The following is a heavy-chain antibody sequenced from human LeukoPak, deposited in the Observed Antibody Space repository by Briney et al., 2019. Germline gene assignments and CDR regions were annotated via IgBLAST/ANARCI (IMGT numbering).Heavy chain of an antibody. J-gene: IGHJ6*02. CDR3: ARGSMTFYYYGMDV. CDR2: IYYSGST. CDR1: GDSISTYY. D-gene: IGHD6-6*01. V-gene: IGHV4-59*12. Sequence: KPSETLSLTCTVSGDSISTYYWNWIRQPPGKGLEWIGYIYYSGSTNYNPSLKSRVTMSVDTSKNQFSLKLSSVTAADTAVYYCARGSMTFYYYGMDVWGQGTTVTVSS.